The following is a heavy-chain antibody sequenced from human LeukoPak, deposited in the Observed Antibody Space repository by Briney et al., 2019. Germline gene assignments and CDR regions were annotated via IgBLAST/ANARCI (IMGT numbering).Heavy chain of an antibody. V-gene: IGHV3-30*02. J-gene: IGHJ3*02. CDR1: GFTFSSYG. D-gene: IGHD6-13*01. CDR2: IRYDGSNK. CDR3: AKFWIDTPYSSSWYGATDAFDI. Sequence: PPGGSLRLSCAASGFTFSSYGMHWVRQAPGKGLEWVAFIRYDGSNKYYADSVKGRFPISRDNSKNTLYLQMNSLRAEDTAVYYCAKFWIDTPYSSSWYGATDAFDIWGQGTMVTVSS.